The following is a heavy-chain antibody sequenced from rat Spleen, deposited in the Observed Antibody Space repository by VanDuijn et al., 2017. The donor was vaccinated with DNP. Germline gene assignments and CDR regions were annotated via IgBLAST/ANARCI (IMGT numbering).Heavy chain of an antibody. CDR3: GGITTTAMDA. D-gene: IGHD1-10*01. CDR1: GFTFSTAW. V-gene: IGHV6-6*01. CDR2: IKAKSNNYAT. J-gene: IGHJ4*01. Sequence: EVQVLESGGGLVRPGNSLKLSCATSGFTFSTAWMYWYRQFPEKRLEWVARIKAKSNNYATDYTESVKGRFTISRDDSKSSIYLQMNNLKEEDTAIYYCGGITTTAMDAWGQGTSVTVSS.